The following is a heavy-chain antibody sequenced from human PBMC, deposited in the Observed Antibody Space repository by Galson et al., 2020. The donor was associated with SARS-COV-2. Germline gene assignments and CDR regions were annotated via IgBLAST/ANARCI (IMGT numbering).Heavy chain of an antibody. CDR2: IYYSGST. Sequence: SETLSLTCTVSGGSISSSSYYWGWIRQPPGKGLEWIGRIYYSGSTYYNPSLKSRVTISVDTSKNQFSLKLSSVTAADTAVYYCARQTYYYDSSGYQRVDWFDPWGQVTLVTVSS. D-gene: IGHD3-22*01. CDR3: ARQTYYYDSSGYQRVDWFDP. CDR1: GGSISSSSYY. V-gene: IGHV4-39*01. J-gene: IGHJ5*02.